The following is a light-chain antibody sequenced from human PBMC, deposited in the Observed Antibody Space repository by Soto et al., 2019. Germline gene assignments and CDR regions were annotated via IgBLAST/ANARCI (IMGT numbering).Light chain of an antibody. CDR2: DAS. CDR1: QSVSNY. J-gene: IGKJ1*01. Sequence: EIVLTQSPATLSLSPGERATLSCRASQSVSNYLAWYQQKPGQAPRLLIFDASNRATGIPARFSGSGSGTDFTLTISRLEPEDFAVYYCQQYGSSPWTFGQGTKVDIK. V-gene: IGKV3-20*01. CDR3: QQYGSSPWT.